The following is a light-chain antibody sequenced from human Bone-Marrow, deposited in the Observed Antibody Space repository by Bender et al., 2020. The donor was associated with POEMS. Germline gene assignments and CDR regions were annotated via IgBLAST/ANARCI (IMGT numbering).Light chain of an antibody. CDR3: GTWDSSLRAVV. J-gene: IGLJ2*01. CDR1: SSNIGAHA. CDR2: SSH. V-gene: IGLV1-44*01. Sequence: QSVLTQPPSASGTPGQRVTISCSGGSSNIGAHAVNWYQHLPGTAPKLLIYSSHRRPSEVPDRFSGSKSGTSATLGITGLQTGDEADYYCGTWDSSLRAVVFGGGTKLTVL.